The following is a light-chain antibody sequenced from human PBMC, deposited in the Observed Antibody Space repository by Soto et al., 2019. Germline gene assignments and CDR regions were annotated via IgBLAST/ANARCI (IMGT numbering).Light chain of an antibody. CDR2: EVS. CDR1: SSDVGGYNY. J-gene: IGLJ3*02. V-gene: IGLV2-14*01. Sequence: QSVLTQPASVSGSPGQSITISCTGTSSDVGGYNYVSWYQHHPDKVPKLMIYEVSNRPLGVSNRFSGSKFGNTASLTISGLQAEDEADYYCSSYTSSSTRVFGGGTKLTVL. CDR3: SSYTSSSTRV.